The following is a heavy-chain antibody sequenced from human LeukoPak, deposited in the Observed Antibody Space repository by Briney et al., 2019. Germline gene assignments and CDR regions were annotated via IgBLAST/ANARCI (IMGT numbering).Heavy chain of an antibody. J-gene: IGHJ6*03. V-gene: IGHV1-46*01. Sequence: ASVKVSCKASGYTFTSYYMHWVRQAPGQGLEWMGIINPSGGSTSYAQKFQGRVTITRNTSISTAYMELSSLRSEDTAVYYCARADFWSGYYDYYYYMDVWGKGTTVTVSS. CDR3: ARADFWSGYYDYYYYMDV. D-gene: IGHD3-3*01. CDR1: GYTFTSYY. CDR2: INPSGGST.